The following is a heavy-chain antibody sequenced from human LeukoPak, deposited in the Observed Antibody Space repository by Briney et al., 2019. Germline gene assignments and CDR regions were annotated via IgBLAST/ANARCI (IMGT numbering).Heavy chain of an antibody. D-gene: IGHD3-16*01. CDR3: ARSRLGTHYYFDY. V-gene: IGHV4-59*01. CDR1: GGSISNYY. Sequence: SETLSLTCTVSGGSISNYYWSWIRQPPGKGLEWIGYVYYSGSTNYNPSLKSRVTISVDTSKNQFSLKLSSVTAADTAVYYCARSRLGTHYYFDYWGQGTLATVSS. J-gene: IGHJ4*02. CDR2: VYYSGST.